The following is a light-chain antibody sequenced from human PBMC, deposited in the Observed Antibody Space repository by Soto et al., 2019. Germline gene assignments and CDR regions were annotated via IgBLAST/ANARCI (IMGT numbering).Light chain of an antibody. Sequence: EIVLTQSPGTLSLSPGERATLSCRASQSVSSTYLAWYQQIPGQAPRLLIYGASSRATSIPNRFSGSGSGTDFTLTISRLEPEDVAVYYCQQYGSSPPWTFGQGTKVEIK. CDR1: QSVSSTY. CDR3: QQYGSSPPWT. CDR2: GAS. V-gene: IGKV3-20*01. J-gene: IGKJ1*01.